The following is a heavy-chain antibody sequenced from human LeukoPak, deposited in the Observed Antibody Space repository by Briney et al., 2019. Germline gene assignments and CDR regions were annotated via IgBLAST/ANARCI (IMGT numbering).Heavy chain of an antibody. CDR2: INSDGSST. CDR3: ARGVWYSSSTWGY. D-gene: IGHD6-6*01. J-gene: IGHJ4*02. Sequence: GGSLRLSCAASVFTFCIYWMHWVRHSPGKGLVWVSRINSDGSSTSYADSVKGRFTISRDNAKNTLYLQLNSLRAEDTAVYYCARGVWYSSSTWGYWGQGTLVTASS. CDR1: VFTFCIYW. V-gene: IGHV3-74*01.